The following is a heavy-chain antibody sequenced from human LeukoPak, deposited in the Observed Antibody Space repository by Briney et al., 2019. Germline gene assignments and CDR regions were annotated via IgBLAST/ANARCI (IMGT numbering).Heavy chain of an antibody. D-gene: IGHD5-18*01. CDR3: AKVLQLWPPYYFDY. V-gene: IGHV3-23*01. CDR2: ISGSGGST. J-gene: IGHJ4*02. CDR1: GFTFSSYG. Sequence: GGSLRLSCAASGFTFSSYGMSWVRQAPGKWLEWVSAISGSGGSTYYADSVKGRFTISRDNSKNTLYLQMNSLRAEDTAVYYCAKVLQLWPPYYFDYWGQGTLVTVSS.